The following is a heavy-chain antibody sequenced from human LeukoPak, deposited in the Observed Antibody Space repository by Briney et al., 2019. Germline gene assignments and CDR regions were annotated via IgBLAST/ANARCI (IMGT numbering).Heavy chain of an antibody. CDR2: IRNDGGDK. V-gene: IGHV3-30*02. CDR1: GFTFSTYG. J-gene: IGHJ4*02. CDR3: AKVTSNSWGYLGF. Sequence: GGSLRLSCAASGFTFSTYGMHWVRQAPGKGLEWVAFIRNDGGDKYYADSMKGRFTISRDNSKNTLYLQMNSLRADDTAVYYCAKVTSNSWGYLGFWGQGTLVTVSS. D-gene: IGHD6-13*01.